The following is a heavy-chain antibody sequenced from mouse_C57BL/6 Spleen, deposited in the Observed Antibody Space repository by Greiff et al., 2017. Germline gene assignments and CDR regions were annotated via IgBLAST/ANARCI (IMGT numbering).Heavy chain of an antibody. CDR3: ARSHYYGSSWYFDV. J-gene: IGHJ1*03. D-gene: IGHD1-1*01. CDR1: GYAFSSSW. CDR2: IYPGDGDT. Sequence: VQLQQSGPELVKPGASVTISCKASGYAFSSSWMNWVKQRPGKGLEWIGRIYPGDGDTNYNGKFKGKATLTADKSSSTAYMQLSSLTSEDSAVYFCARSHYYGSSWYFDVWGTGTTVTVSS. V-gene: IGHV1-82*01.